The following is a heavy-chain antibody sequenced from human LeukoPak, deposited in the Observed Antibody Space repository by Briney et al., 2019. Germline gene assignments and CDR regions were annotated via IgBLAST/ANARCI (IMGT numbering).Heavy chain of an antibody. V-gene: IGHV3-30-3*01. CDR1: GFTFSSYA. CDR2: ISYDGSNK. Sequence: GGSLRLSCAASGFTFSSYAMHWVRQAPGKGLEWVAVISYDGSNKYYADSVKGRFTISRDNSKNTLYLQMNSLRAEDTAVYYCARNAAYSSGWYWFDPWGQGTLVTVSS. CDR3: ARNAAYSSGWYWFDP. J-gene: IGHJ5*02. D-gene: IGHD6-19*01.